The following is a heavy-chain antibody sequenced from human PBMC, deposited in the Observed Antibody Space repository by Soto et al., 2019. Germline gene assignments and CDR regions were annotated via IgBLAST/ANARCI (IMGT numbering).Heavy chain of an antibody. V-gene: IGHV3-30*18. CDR2: ISYDESNK. CDR3: AKSIAAVGTPPYFYYYGMDV. Sequence: QVQLVESGGGVAQPGRSLRLSCAASGFTFSSYGMYWVRQAPGTGLEWVAVISYDESNKYYADSVKGRFTISRDNSKNTVYLQMNSLRAEDTAVYHCAKSIAAVGTPPYFYYYGMDVWGQGTTVTVSS. D-gene: IGHD6-13*01. CDR1: GFTFSSYG. J-gene: IGHJ6*02.